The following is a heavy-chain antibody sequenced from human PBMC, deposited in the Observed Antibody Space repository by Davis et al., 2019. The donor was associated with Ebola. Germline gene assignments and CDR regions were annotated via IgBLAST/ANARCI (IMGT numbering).Heavy chain of an antibody. J-gene: IGHJ1*01. D-gene: IGHD3-10*01. V-gene: IGHV1-2*06. CDR2: INPNSGGT. CDR1: GYTFTDYY. Sequence: ASVQVSCKASGYTFTDYYMHCVRQAPGQGLEWMGRINPNSGGTNYAQKFQGRVTMTRDTSISTAYMELSRLSSDDTAVYFCASYYYGSGRPGDFQHWGQGTLVTVSS. CDR3: ASYYYGSGRPGDFQH.